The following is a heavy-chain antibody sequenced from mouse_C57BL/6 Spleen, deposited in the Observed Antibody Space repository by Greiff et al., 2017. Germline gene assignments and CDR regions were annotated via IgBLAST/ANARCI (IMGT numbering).Heavy chain of an antibody. CDR3: ARGSSYYYFDY. CDR1: GYTFTSYW. D-gene: IGHD1-1*01. V-gene: IGHV1-50*01. Sequence: QVQLQQPGAELVKPGASVKLSCKASGYTFTSYWMQWVKQRPGQGLEWIGEIDPSASYPNYNQKFKGKATVTVDTSSSTAYMQLSSLTSEDAAGYDCARGSSYYYFDYWGKGTTLTVSS. CDR2: IDPSASYP. J-gene: IGHJ2*01.